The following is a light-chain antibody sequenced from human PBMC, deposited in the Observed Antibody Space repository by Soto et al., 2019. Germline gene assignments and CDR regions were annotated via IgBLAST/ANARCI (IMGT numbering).Light chain of an antibody. J-gene: IGLJ1*01. CDR2: EVS. CDR3: SSYAGSNNPYV. CDR1: SSDVGGYNY. Sequence: QSALTQPPSASGSPGQSVTISCTGTSSDVGGYNYVSWYQQHPGKAPKLMIYEVSKRPSGVPDRFSGSKSGNTASLTVSGLQAEDEDDYYCSSYAGSNNPYVFGTGTKLTVL. V-gene: IGLV2-8*01.